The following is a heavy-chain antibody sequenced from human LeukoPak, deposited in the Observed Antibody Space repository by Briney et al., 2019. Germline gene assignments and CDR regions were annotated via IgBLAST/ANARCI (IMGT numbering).Heavy chain of an antibody. V-gene: IGHV3-23*01. CDR3: ASPGTTGTYDAFDI. D-gene: IGHD1-1*01. CDR2: ISGSGGST. J-gene: IGHJ3*02. Sequence: GGSLRLSCAASGFTFSSYAMSWVCQAPGKGLEWVSVISGSGGSTYYADSVKGRFTISRDNSKNTLYLQMNSLRVEDTAVYYCASPGTTGTYDAFDIWGQGTMVTVSS. CDR1: GFTFSSYA.